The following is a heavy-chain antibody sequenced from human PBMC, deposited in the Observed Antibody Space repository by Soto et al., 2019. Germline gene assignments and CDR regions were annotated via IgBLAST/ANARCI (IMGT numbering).Heavy chain of an antibody. D-gene: IGHD3-9*01. Sequence: SETLSLTCTVSGGSISSYYWSWIRQPPGKGLEWIGYIYYSGSTNYNPSLKSRVTISVDTSKNQFSLKLSSVTAADTAVYYCARAPTHYDILTGYFESDAFDIWGQGTMVT. CDR2: IYYSGST. V-gene: IGHV4-59*01. CDR3: ARAPTHYDILTGYFESDAFDI. CDR1: GGSISSYY. J-gene: IGHJ3*02.